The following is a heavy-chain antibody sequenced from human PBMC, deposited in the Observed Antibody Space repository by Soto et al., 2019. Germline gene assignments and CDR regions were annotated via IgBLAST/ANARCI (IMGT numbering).Heavy chain of an antibody. Sequence: EVQLLESGGGLVQPGGSLRLSCAASGFTFSSYAMSWVRQAPGKGLEWVSAISGSGGSTYYADSVKGRFTISRDNSKKTLYLQMNSLRAEDTAVYYCAKSGYISGWYAPLDYWGQGTLVTVSS. CDR2: ISGSGGST. CDR3: AKSGYISGWYAPLDY. CDR1: GFTFSSYA. V-gene: IGHV3-23*01. D-gene: IGHD6-19*01. J-gene: IGHJ4*02.